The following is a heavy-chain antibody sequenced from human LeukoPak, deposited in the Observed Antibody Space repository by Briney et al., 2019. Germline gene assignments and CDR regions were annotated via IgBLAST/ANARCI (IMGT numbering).Heavy chain of an antibody. Sequence: AAVKVSFKSSAYTFTGSYIHWVRHPPGQGLGWMGWINPTSGGTIYAQKFQGRVTMTRDTSITTAYMELSSLSSDDTAVYYCARDTAYKDYWGQGTLVTVSS. J-gene: IGHJ4*02. CDR3: ARDTAYKDY. V-gene: IGHV1-2*02. CDR1: AYTFTGSY. CDR2: INPTSGGT. D-gene: IGHD5-24*01.